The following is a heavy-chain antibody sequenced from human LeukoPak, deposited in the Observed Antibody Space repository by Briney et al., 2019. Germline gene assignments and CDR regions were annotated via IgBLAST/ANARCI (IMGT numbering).Heavy chain of an antibody. J-gene: IGHJ4*02. D-gene: IGHD5-18*01. CDR2: IYYSGST. Sequence: PSETLSLTCTVSGGSISSSSYYWGWIRQPPGKGLEWIGSIYYSGSTYYNPSLKSRVTISVDTSKNQFSLKLSSVTAADTAVYYCARADTAMVIWGQGTLVTVSS. CDR1: GGSISSSSYY. CDR3: ARADTAMVI. V-gene: IGHV4-39*07.